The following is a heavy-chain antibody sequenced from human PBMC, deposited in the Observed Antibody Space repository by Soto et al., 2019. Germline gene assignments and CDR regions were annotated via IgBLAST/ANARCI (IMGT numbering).Heavy chain of an antibody. J-gene: IGHJ5*02. V-gene: IGHV4-34*01. CDR1: GGSGGSFSGYY. Sequence: SETLSLTCAVYGGSGGSFSGYYWSWIRQPPGKGLEWIGEINHSGSTNYNPPLKSRVTISVDRSKNQFSLKLSSVTAADTAVYYRARHGSGSYYNNCFDPCSQGTLVTVSS. CDR2: INHSGST. D-gene: IGHD3-10*01. CDR3: ARHGSGSYYNNCFDP.